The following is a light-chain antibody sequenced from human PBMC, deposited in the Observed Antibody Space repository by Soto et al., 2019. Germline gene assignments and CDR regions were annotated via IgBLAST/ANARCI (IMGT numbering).Light chain of an antibody. CDR3: CSYAGSYTFRV. CDR1: SSDVGGHDF. J-gene: IGLJ2*01. V-gene: IGLV2-11*01. Sequence: QSALTQPLSVSGSPGQSVTISCTGTSSDVGGHDFVSWYQQLPGRAPKLIIYEVTKRPSGVPDRFSGFKSGNTASLTISGLQADDEADYYCCSYAGSYTFRVFGGGTQLTVL. CDR2: EVT.